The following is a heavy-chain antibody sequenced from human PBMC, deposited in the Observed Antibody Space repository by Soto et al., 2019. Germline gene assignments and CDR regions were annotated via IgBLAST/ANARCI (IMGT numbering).Heavy chain of an antibody. D-gene: IGHD3-10*01. J-gene: IGHJ3*02. Sequence: GSRRLSCAASGFTFSSYGMHWVRQAPGKGLEWVAVISYDGSNKYYADSVKGRFTISRDNSKNTLYLQMNSLRAEDTAVYYCAKAVPWSGGDAFDIWGQGTMVTVSS. V-gene: IGHV3-30*18. CDR3: AKAVPWSGGDAFDI. CDR2: ISYDGSNK. CDR1: GFTFSSYG.